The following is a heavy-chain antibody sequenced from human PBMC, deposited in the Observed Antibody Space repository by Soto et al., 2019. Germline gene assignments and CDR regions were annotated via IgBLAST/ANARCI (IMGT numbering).Heavy chain of an antibody. J-gene: IGHJ4*02. V-gene: IGHV1-24*01. D-gene: IGHD5-18*01. CDR2: FDPEDGET. CDR1: GYTLTELS. CDR3: ATSTSMVTRFDY. Sequence: ASVKVSCKVSGYTLTELSMHWVRQAPGKGLERMGSFDPEDGETIYAQRFQGRVTMTEDTSTDTAYMELSSLRSEDTAVYYCATSTSMVTRFDYWGQGTMVTVSS.